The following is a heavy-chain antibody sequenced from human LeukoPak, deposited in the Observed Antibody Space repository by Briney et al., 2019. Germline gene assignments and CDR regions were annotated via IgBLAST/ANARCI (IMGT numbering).Heavy chain of an antibody. Sequence: SVKLSCTASGGAFSSYTISWVREAPGQGHEWMGGIIITFGTANYAQKFQGRVTITADKPTSTAYKELSNLKSEDTAVYYCASWSSPCSSGWPRENAFDIWVQGTMVTVSS. CDR2: IIITFGTA. V-gene: IGHV1-69*06. D-gene: IGHD6-19*01. J-gene: IGHJ3*02. CDR1: GGAFSSYT. CDR3: ASWSSPCSSGWPRENAFDI.